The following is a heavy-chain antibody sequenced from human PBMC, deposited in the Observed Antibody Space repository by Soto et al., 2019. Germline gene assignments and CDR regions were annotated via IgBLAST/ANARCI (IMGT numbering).Heavy chain of an antibody. CDR3: ARRDCSGGSCSDSGFGWFDP. D-gene: IGHD2-15*01. CDR2: INPNSGGT. J-gene: IGHJ5*02. CDR1: GYTFTGYY. V-gene: IGHV1-2*04. Sequence: QVQLVQSGAEVKKPGASVKVSCKASGYTFTGYYMHWVRQAPGQGLEWMGWINPNSGGTNYAQKFQGWFTMTRDTSLSTAYMELSRLRSDDTAVYYCARRDCSGGSCSDSGFGWFDPWGQGTLVTVSS.